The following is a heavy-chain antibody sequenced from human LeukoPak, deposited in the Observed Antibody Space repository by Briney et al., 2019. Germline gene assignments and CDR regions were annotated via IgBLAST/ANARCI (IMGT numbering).Heavy chain of an antibody. CDR3: ARGPYPPLDY. J-gene: IGHJ4*02. V-gene: IGHV3-23*01. CDR2: ISGSDGST. CDR1: GFTFSSYA. Sequence: GGSLRLSCAASGFTFSSYAMNWVRQAPGKGLEWVSAISGSDGSTYYADSVKGRFTISRDNSKNTLYLQMNSLRAEDTAVYYCARGPYPPLDYWGQGTLVTVSS.